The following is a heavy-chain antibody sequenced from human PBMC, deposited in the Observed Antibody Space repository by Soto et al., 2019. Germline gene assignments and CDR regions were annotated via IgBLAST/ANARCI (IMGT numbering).Heavy chain of an antibody. Sequence: QVQLVESGGGVVQPGRSLRLSCAASGFTFSNYGMHWARQAPGKGLEWVAGISYDGSNKYYADSVKRRFTISRDNSKNTLYLQMNSLRTEDTAVYYCAGGWYFFDYCGQGTLVTVSP. CDR1: GFTFSNYG. D-gene: IGHD6-19*01. J-gene: IGHJ4*02. CDR2: ISYDGSNK. V-gene: IGHV3-30*03. CDR3: AGGWYFFDY.